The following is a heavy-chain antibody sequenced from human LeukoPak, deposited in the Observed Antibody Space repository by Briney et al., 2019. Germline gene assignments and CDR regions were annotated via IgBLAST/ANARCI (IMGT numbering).Heavy chain of an antibody. CDR1: GFTFDDYA. Sequence: GGSLRLSCAASGFTFDDYAMPWVRQAPGKGLEWVSGISWNSGSIGYADSVKGRFTISRDNAKNSLYLQMNSLRAEDTALYYCAKDARAVAGNWFDPWGQGTLVTVSS. CDR3: AKDARAVAGNWFDP. D-gene: IGHD6-19*01. J-gene: IGHJ5*02. CDR2: ISWNSGSI. V-gene: IGHV3-9*01.